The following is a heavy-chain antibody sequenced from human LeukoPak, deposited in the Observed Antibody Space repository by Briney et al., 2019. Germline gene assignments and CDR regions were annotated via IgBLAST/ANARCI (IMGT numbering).Heavy chain of an antibody. CDR3: ARDRSGWNSHGPHDY. V-gene: IGHV4-59*12. D-gene: IGHD1-7*01. CDR2: IYYSGST. J-gene: IGHJ4*02. CDR1: GGSISSYY. Sequence: SETLSLTCTVSGGSISSYYWSWIRQPPGKGLEWIGYIYYSGSTNYNPSLKSRVTISVDTSKNQFSLKLSSVTAADTAVYYCARDRSGWNSHGPHDYWGQGTLVTVSS.